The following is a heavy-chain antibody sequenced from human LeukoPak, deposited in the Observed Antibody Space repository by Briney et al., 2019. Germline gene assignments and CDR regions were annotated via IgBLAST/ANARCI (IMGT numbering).Heavy chain of an antibody. CDR2: IIPIFGTA. D-gene: IGHD3-22*01. Sequence: GSSVKVSCKASGGTFSSYAISWVRQAPGQGLEWMGGIIPIFGTANYAQKFQSRVTITADESTSTAYMELSSLRSEDTAMYYCARCRVYYDSSGYYLLEYFDYWGQGTLVTVSS. CDR3: ARCRVYYDSSGYYLLEYFDY. J-gene: IGHJ4*02. V-gene: IGHV1-69*01. CDR1: GGTFSSYA.